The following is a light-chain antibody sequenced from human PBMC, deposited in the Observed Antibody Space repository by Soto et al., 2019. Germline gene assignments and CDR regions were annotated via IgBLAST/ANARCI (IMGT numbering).Light chain of an antibody. CDR3: QSYVRGLSASG. Sequence: QSVLTQPPSVSGAPGQRVTISCTGSSSNIGAGKYVHWYQQLPGRAPKLLIYGDTNRPSGVPDRFSASKSGTSASLAITGLQAEDEADYHCQSYVRGLSASGFGGGTKVTVL. CDR2: GDT. V-gene: IGLV1-40*01. CDR1: SSNIGAGKY. J-gene: IGLJ3*02.